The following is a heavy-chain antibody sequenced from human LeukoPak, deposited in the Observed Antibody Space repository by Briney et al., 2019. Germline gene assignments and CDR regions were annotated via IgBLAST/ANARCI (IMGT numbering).Heavy chain of an antibody. CDR1: GFTVSSNY. J-gene: IGHJ4*02. Sequence: GGSLRLSCAASGFTVSSNYMSWVRQAPGKGLEWVSVIYSGGSTYYADSVKGRFTISRDNSKSTLYLQMNSLRAEDTAVYYCARGNFYYYDSSGPLDYWGQGTLVTVSS. CDR3: ARGNFYYYDSSGPLDY. V-gene: IGHV3-53*01. D-gene: IGHD3-22*01. CDR2: IYSGGST.